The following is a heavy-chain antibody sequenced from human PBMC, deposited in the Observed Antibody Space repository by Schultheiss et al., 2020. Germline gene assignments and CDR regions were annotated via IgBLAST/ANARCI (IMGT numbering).Heavy chain of an antibody. D-gene: IGHD3-22*01. J-gene: IGHJ5*02. CDR2: ISSSGSTI. V-gene: IGHV3-11*04. CDR3: AKNYYDSSGYYWGNWFDP. Sequence: GGSLRLSCAASGFTFSDYYMSWIRQAPGKGLEWVSYISSSGSTIYYADSVKGRFTISRDNAKNSLYLQMNSLRAEDTAVYYCAKNYYDSSGYYWGNWFDPWGQGTLVTVSS. CDR1: GFTFSDYY.